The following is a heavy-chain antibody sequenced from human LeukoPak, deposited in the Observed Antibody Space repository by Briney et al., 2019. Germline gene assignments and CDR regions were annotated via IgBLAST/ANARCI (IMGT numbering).Heavy chain of an antibody. J-gene: IGHJ4*02. D-gene: IGHD6-13*01. CDR3: ATGASGSWDF. Sequence: PGGSLRLSCAASGFTFSKSGMSWVRQPPGKGLEWVANISPDGSTKYHMDSVKGRFTISRDNAKESLYLEMSRLRDDDTAMYYCATGASGSWDFGGQGPLVTVSS. CDR2: ISPDGSTK. V-gene: IGHV3-7*03. CDR1: GFTFSKSG.